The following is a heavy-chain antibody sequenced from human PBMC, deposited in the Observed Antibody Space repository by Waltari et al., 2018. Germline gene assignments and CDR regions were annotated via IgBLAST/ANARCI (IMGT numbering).Heavy chain of an antibody. CDR1: GFTFSNYW. Sequence: EAQLVQSGGGLVQPGGSLRLSCAASGFTFSNYWMHWVRQAPGKGLVWVSLINSDGSDTSYADSVKGRFTISRDNAKNTLYLQMNSLRAEDTAVYYCASSRFSIGCSSWGQGTLATVSS. D-gene: IGHD6-19*01. V-gene: IGHV3-74*01. CDR3: ASSRFSIGCSS. CDR2: INSDGSDT. J-gene: IGHJ5*02.